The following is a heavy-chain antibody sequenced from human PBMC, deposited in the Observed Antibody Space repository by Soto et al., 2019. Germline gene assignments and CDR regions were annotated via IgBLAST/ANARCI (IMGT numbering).Heavy chain of an antibody. D-gene: IGHD2-2*01. V-gene: IGHV3-9*01. CDR3: AKGVSTSWLRDGFDI. CDR1: GFSFNNYA. Sequence: EVELVESGGSLVQPGRSLRLSCAASGFSFNNYAMHWVRQVPGKGLEWVSGISSNSGSVGYADSVKGRFTISRDNGKNSLYLEMNSLTVEDSALYYCAKGVSTSWLRDGFDIWGQGTMVTASS. CDR2: ISSNSGSV. J-gene: IGHJ3*02.